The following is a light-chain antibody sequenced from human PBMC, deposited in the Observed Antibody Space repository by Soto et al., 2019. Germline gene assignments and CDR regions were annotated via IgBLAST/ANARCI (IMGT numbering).Light chain of an antibody. CDR3: TSYVGSNIWV. CDR2: EVS. Sequence: QSVLTQPPSASGSPGQSVTISCTGTSSDVGAYKYVSWYQQYPGKAPTLMIYEVSKRPSGVPDRFSGSKSGNTASLTVSGLQAEDEADYYCTSYVGSNIWVFGGGTKVTVL. J-gene: IGLJ3*02. V-gene: IGLV2-8*01. CDR1: SSDVGAYKY.